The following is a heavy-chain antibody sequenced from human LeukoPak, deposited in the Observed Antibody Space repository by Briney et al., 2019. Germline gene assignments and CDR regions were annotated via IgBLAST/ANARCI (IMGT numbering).Heavy chain of an antibody. J-gene: IGHJ4*02. CDR2: INQDGSTT. Sequence: GGSLRLSCAASGFTFSHYWMTWVRQAPGKGLEWVANINQDGSTTNYLDSVKGRFTISRDNAKISLYLQMDSLRAEDTALYYCARLPGNSAYHDYWGQGTLVTVSS. V-gene: IGHV3-7*01. CDR3: ARLPGNSAYHDY. D-gene: IGHD4-23*01. CDR1: GFTFSHYW.